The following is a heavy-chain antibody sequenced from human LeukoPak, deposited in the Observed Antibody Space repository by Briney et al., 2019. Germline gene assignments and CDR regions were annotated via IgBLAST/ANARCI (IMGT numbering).Heavy chain of an antibody. CDR3: ARVMNGYIPGAFDI. D-gene: IGHD5-24*01. Sequence: PSETLSLTCTVSGGSISSGDYYWSWIRQPPGKGLEWIGYIYYSGGTYYNPSLKSRVTISVDTSKNQFSLKLSSVTAADTAVYYCARVMNGYIPGAFDIWGQGTMVTVSS. J-gene: IGHJ3*02. V-gene: IGHV4-30-4*01. CDR2: IYYSGGT. CDR1: GGSISSGDYY.